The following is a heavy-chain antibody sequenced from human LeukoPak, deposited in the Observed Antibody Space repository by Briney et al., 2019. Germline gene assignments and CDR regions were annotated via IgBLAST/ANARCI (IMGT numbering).Heavy chain of an antibody. V-gene: IGHV3-11*01. CDR1: GFTFSDYY. D-gene: IGHD3-22*01. CDR2: ISSSGSTI. J-gene: IGHJ3*02. CDR3: TRRYNYDSSGYYYVRDAFDI. Sequence: GGSLRLSCAASGFTFSDYYMSWIRQAPGKGLEWVSYISSSGSTIYYADSVKGRFTISRDNAKNSLYLQMNSLKTEDTAVYYCTRRYNYDSSGYYYVRDAFDIWGQGTMVTVSS.